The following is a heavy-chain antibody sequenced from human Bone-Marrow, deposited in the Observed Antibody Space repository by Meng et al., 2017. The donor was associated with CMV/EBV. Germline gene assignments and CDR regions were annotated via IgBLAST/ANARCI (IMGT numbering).Heavy chain of an antibody. CDR1: RGSFSGYY. V-gene: IGHV4-34*01. D-gene: IGHD1-26*01. Sequence: GSLRLSCAVYRGSFSGYYWSWIRQPPGKGLEWNGEINHSGSTNYNPSLKSRVTISVDTSKNQFSLKLSSVTAADTAVYYCARGRGGSYYYYYGMDVWGQGTTVTVSS. CDR2: INHSGST. CDR3: ARGRGGSYYYYYGMDV. J-gene: IGHJ6*02.